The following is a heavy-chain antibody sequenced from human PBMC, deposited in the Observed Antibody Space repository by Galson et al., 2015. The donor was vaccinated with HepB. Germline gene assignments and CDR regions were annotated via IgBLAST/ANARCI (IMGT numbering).Heavy chain of an antibody. D-gene: IGHD3-22*01. V-gene: IGHV3-23*01. Sequence: SLRLSCAASGFTFSNYAMSWVRQAPGKGLEWVSGTSSFGASRYYADSVRGRFTISRDNSKNTLYLHMNSLRAEDTAVYHCAKGGYFDSSGYWLDYWGQGALVTVSS. CDR1: GFTFSNYA. CDR3: AKGGYFDSSGYWLDY. CDR2: TSSFGASR. J-gene: IGHJ4*02.